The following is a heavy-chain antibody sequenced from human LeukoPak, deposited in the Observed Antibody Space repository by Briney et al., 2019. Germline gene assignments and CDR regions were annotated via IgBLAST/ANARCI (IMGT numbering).Heavy chain of an antibody. CDR2: ITGSGATT. CDR1: GFTFTSHA. V-gene: IGHV3-23*01. D-gene: IGHD6-13*01. J-gene: IGHJ3*02. CDR3: VGELLTAAGTIGAFDI. Sequence: GGSLRLSCAASGFTFTSHAMNWVRQAPGKGLEWVSVITGSGATTYYADSVKGRFTISRDNSKNTLFLQMSSLAAEDTAVYYCVGELLTAAGTIGAFDIWGRGTMVTVSS.